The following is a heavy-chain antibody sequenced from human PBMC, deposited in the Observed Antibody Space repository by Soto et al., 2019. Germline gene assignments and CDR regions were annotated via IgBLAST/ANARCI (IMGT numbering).Heavy chain of an antibody. CDR1: GGSVRSGSYY. V-gene: IGHV4-61*01. J-gene: IGHJ4*02. CDR2: IYQSGTT. CDR3: ARDSSGRHDY. Sequence: SETLSLTCSVSGGSVRSGSYYWTWIRQPPGKGLEWIGYIYQSGTTNYNASLKSRVTISIDTSKNQFFLKLNSVTAADTAVYYCARDSSGRHDYWGRGTLVTVSS. D-gene: IGHD3-22*01.